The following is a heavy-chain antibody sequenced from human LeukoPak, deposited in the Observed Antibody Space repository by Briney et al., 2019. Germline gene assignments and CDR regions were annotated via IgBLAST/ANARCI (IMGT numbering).Heavy chain of an antibody. V-gene: IGHV1-69*01. CDR1: GGTFSSYA. D-gene: IGHD1-26*01. Sequence: SVKVSCKASGGTFSSYAISWVRQAPGQGLEWMGGIIPIFGIANYAQKFQGRGTITADESTGTAYMELSRLRSEDTAVYYCARGQIVGGGGYFDYWGQGTLVTVPS. CDR2: IIPIFGIA. CDR3: ARGQIVGGGGYFDY. J-gene: IGHJ4*02.